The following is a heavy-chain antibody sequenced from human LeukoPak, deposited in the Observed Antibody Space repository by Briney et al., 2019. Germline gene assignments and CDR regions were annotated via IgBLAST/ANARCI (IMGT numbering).Heavy chain of an antibody. CDR3: VRDLSTSWYYFEH. V-gene: IGHV3-48*01. Sequence: GSLRLSCVGSGFIFSNYNMNWVRQAPGKGLEWISYISSRGTVSYADSVEGRFAISRDNAKNSLYLQMNSLRVEDRAVYYCVRDLSTSWYYFEHWGQGTLVTVSS. CDR1: GFIFSNYN. CDR2: ISSRGTV. D-gene: IGHD6-13*01. J-gene: IGHJ4*02.